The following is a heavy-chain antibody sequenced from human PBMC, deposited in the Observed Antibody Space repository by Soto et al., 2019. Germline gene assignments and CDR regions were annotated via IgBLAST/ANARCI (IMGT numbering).Heavy chain of an antibody. CDR1: GGTFSSFA. CDR2: IIPIFGKT. D-gene: IGHD2-2*01. V-gene: IGHV1-69*01. CDR3: ARGDTHQLLRGWFDP. J-gene: IGHJ5*02. Sequence: QVQLVQSGAEVKKPGSSVNVSCKASGGTFSSFAFSWVRQAPGQGLEWMGDIIPIFGKTRYAQKFQGRVTMTADESTFTAYLELSSRTSDDTAVYYFARGDTHQLLRGWFDPWGHGTLVIVSS.